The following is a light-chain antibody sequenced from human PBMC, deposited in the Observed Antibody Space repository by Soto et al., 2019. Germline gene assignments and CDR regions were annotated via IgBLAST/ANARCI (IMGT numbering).Light chain of an antibody. CDR1: QSISSW. Sequence: DIQMTQSPSTLSASVGDRVTIPCRASQSISSWLAWYQQKPGKAPKLLIYKASSLESGVPSRFSGSGSWTEFTLTISSLQPDDFATYYCQHYNSYSEAFGQGTKVDIK. CDR2: KAS. V-gene: IGKV1-5*03. CDR3: QHYNSYSEA. J-gene: IGKJ1*01.